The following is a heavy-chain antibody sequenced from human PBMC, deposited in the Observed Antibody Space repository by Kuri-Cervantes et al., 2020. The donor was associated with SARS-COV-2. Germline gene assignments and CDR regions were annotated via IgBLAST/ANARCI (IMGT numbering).Heavy chain of an antibody. V-gene: IGHV3-30*02. D-gene: IGHD2-2*01. J-gene: IGHJ3*02. CDR3: AREGDIVVVHDAFDI. CDR1: GFIFSDYY. Sequence: GESLKISCTASGFIFSDYYMTWIRQAPGKGLEWVAFIRYDGGNKYFADYVKGRFTISRDNVKKTLYLQMNSLGTEDTAVYYCAREGDIVVVHDAFDIWGQGTMGTVSS. CDR2: IRYDGGNK.